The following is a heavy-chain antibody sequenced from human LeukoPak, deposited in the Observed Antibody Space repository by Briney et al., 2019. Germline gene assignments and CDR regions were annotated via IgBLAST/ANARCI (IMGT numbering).Heavy chain of an antibody. CDR3: AKDLNSGLRFLEWLLAFDY. D-gene: IGHD3-3*01. V-gene: IGHV3-23*01. Sequence: PGGSPRLSCAASGFTFSNYAMSWVRQAPGKGLEWVSTVSSSGGSTFYADSLKGRFTISRDNSKNALYLQVNSLRAEDTAVYYCAKDLNSGLRFLEWLLAFDYWGQGTLVTVSS. J-gene: IGHJ4*02. CDR2: VSSSGGST. CDR1: GFTFSNYA.